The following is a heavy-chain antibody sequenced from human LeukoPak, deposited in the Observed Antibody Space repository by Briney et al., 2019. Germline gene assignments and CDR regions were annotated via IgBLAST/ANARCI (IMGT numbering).Heavy chain of an antibody. CDR3: AKERDCYDSSGYYNGGFDP. Sequence: PGGSLRLSCAASGFTFSSYAMSWVRQAPGKGLEWVSAISGSGGSTYYADSVKGRFTISRDNSKNTLYLQMNSLRAEDTAVYYCAKERDCYDSSGYYNGGFDPWGQGTLVTVSS. J-gene: IGHJ5*02. V-gene: IGHV3-23*01. CDR2: ISGSGGST. D-gene: IGHD3-22*01. CDR1: GFTFSSYA.